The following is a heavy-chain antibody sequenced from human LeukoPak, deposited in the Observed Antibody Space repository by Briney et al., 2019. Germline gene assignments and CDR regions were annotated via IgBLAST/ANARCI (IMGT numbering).Heavy chain of an antibody. D-gene: IGHD3-9*01. Sequence: GRSLRLSCAASGFTFDDYAMHWVRQAPGKGLEGVSGISWNSGSIDYADSVKGRFTISRDNAKNSLYLQMSSLRAEDTALYYCAKASRHYDILTGLSGDYYYGMDVRGQGTTVTVSS. CDR2: ISWNSGSI. V-gene: IGHV3-9*01. CDR3: AKASRHYDILTGLSGDYYYGMDV. J-gene: IGHJ6*02. CDR1: GFTFDDYA.